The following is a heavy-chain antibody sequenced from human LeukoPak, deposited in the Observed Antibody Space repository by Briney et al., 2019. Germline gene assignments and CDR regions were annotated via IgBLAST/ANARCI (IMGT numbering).Heavy chain of an antibody. Sequence: SETLSLTCAVHGGSFSGYYWSWIRQPPGKGLEWIGEINHSGSTNYNPSLKSRVTISVDTSKNQFSLKLSSVTAADTAVYYCARGSAIAASRWFDPWGQGTLVTVSS. CDR1: GGSFSGYY. D-gene: IGHD6-13*01. J-gene: IGHJ5*02. V-gene: IGHV4-34*01. CDR3: ARGSAIAASRWFDP. CDR2: INHSGST.